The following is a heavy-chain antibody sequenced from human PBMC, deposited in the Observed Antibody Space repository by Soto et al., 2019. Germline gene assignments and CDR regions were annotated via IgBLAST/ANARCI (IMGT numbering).Heavy chain of an antibody. J-gene: IGHJ4*02. Sequence: QLQLQESGSGLVKPSQTLSLTCVVSGDSISSGGYSWNWIRQSPGKGLEWIGHTYHSGGTLYNPSLDSRVTISVDKSKNQFSLRLTSLTAADTAVYYCARDSLSGYYFDFWGQGTLVTVSS. CDR1: GDSISSGGYS. CDR2: TYHSGGT. V-gene: IGHV4-30-2*06. D-gene: IGHD3-22*01. CDR3: ARDSLSGYYFDF.